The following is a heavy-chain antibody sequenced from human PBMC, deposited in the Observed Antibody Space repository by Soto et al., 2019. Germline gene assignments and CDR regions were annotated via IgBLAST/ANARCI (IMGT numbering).Heavy chain of an antibody. CDR1: GFTLSNSG. D-gene: IGHD4-17*01. J-gene: IGHJ4*02. V-gene: IGHV3-30*18. CDR2: IAYEGKTA. Sequence: GGSLRLSCEVSGFTLSNSGIHWVRQAPDKGLEWVATIAYEGKTANYADSAKGRFTISRDISKSTVYLQMNSLRREDTATYYCAKSTSGYGGASDFWGQGTVVTVSS. CDR3: AKSTSGYGGASDF.